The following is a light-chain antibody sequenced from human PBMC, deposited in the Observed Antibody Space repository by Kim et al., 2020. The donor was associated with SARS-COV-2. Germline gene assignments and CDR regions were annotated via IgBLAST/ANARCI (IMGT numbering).Light chain of an antibody. V-gene: IGLV1-40*01. CDR2: GNS. CDR1: SSNIGAGYD. Sequence: VTISCTGISSNIGAGYDVHCDQQLPGTAPKLLIYGNSNRPSGVPDRFSGSKSGTSASLAITGLQAEDEADYYCQSYDSSLSGSGVFGGGTQLTVL. J-gene: IGLJ3*02. CDR3: QSYDSSLSGSGV.